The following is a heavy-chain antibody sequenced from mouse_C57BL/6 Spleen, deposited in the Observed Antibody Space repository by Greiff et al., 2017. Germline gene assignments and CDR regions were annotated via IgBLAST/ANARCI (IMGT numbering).Heavy chain of an antibody. D-gene: IGHD1-1*01. CDR1: GYTFTSYG. CDR3: ASYYGSSSYAMDY. J-gene: IGHJ4*01. Sequence: VQLQESGAELARPGASVKLSCKASGYTFTSYGISWVKQRTGQGLEWIGEIYPRSGNTYSNEKLKGKATLTADKSSSTAYMELRSLTSEGSAVYFCASYYGSSSYAMDYWGQGTSVTVSS. V-gene: IGHV1-81*01. CDR2: IYPRSGNT.